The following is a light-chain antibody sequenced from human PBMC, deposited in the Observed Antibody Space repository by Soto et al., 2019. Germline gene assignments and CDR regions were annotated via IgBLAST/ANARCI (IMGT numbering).Light chain of an antibody. Sequence: EIVFTQSPCTLSLSPGETAALSCRASQTIGRNYLAWYQQKPGQAPRLLIYGASNRATGIPDRFSGSGSGTDFTLTISRLEPEDFAVYYCQQYGSSGTFGQGTKVDVK. J-gene: IGKJ1*01. CDR2: GAS. CDR1: QTIGRNY. CDR3: QQYGSSGT. V-gene: IGKV3-20*01.